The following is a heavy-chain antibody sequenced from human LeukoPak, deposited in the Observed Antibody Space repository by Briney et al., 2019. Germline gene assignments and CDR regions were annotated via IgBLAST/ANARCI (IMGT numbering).Heavy chain of an antibody. CDR1: GFTFDDYA. CDR2: ISWNSGSI. Sequence: GRSLRLSCAASGFTFDDYAMHWVRQAPGKGLEWVSGISWNSGSIGYADSVKGRFTISRDNAKNSLYLQMNSLRAEDTAVYYCARDRPLLWFGELSTYSYYYYGMDVWGQGTTVTVSS. J-gene: IGHJ6*02. CDR3: ARDRPLLWFGELSTYSYYYYGMDV. D-gene: IGHD3-10*01. V-gene: IGHV3-9*01.